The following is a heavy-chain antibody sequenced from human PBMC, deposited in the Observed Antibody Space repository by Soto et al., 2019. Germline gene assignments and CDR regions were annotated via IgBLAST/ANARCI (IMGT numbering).Heavy chain of an antibody. V-gene: IGHV3-23*01. CDR3: AIYYVTGPEYYFDY. D-gene: IGHD3-16*01. Sequence: EVQLLESGGGLVQPGGSLRLSCAASGFTFSSYAMSWVRQAPGKGLEWVSAISGSGGSTYYADPVKGRFTISRDNSKITMYLQMNGLRAVDTAAYYCAIYYVTGPEYYFDYWGQGTLVTVSS. CDR1: GFTFSSYA. J-gene: IGHJ4*02. CDR2: ISGSGGST.